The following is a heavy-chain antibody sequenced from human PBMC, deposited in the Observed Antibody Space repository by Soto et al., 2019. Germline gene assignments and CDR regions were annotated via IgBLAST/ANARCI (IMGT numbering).Heavy chain of an antibody. J-gene: IGHJ4*02. D-gene: IGHD2-2*01. V-gene: IGHV3-21*01. Sequence: GGSLRLSCTVSGFAYNNYGINWVRQAPGKGLEGVSSISRSDYTYYSDSVKGRFAISRDNAKSAVSLQKNTLRVEDTAVYYCAREDSIIIPAVSDFWGQGTLVTVSS. CDR2: ISRSDYT. CDR1: GFAYNNYG. CDR3: AREDSIIIPAVSDF.